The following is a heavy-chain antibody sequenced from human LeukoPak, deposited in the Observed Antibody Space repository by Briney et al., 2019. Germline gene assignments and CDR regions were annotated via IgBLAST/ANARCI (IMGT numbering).Heavy chain of an antibody. Sequence: SETLSLTCTVSGGSISSGSYYWSWIRQPAGKGLEWIGRIYTSGSTNYNPSLKSRVTISVDTSKNQFSLKLSSVTAADTAVYYCARDTGATMVRGVIPYYYYYMDVWGKGTTVTVSS. J-gene: IGHJ6*03. D-gene: IGHD3-10*01. CDR3: ARDTGATMVRGVIPYYYYYMDV. CDR1: GGSISSGSYY. V-gene: IGHV4-61*02. CDR2: IYTSGST.